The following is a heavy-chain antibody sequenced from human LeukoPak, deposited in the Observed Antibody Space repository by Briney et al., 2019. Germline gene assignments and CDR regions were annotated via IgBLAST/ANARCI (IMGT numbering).Heavy chain of an antibody. CDR2: IYYSGST. V-gene: IGHV4-30-4*08. Sequence: SQTLSFTCTVSGGSISSGDYYWSWIRQPPGKGLEWIGYIYYSGSTYYNPSLKSRVTISVDTSKNQFSLKLSSVTAADTAVYYCARRVYYDILTGYRTFDYWGQGTLVTVSS. J-gene: IGHJ4*02. D-gene: IGHD3-9*01. CDR1: GGSISSGDYY. CDR3: ARRVYYDILTGYRTFDY.